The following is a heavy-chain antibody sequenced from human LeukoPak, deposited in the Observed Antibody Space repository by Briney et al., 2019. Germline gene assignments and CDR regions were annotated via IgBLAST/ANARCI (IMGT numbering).Heavy chain of an antibody. CDR2: VSSSDSSS. Sequence: PGGSLRLSCSASGFTFSSYAMTWVRQSPGKGLEWVSTVSSSDSSSYYADSVKGRFTISRDNSKNTLYLQMNSLRAEDTAVYYCAKGRGYCSGGSCYSDYWGQGTLVTVSS. D-gene: IGHD2-15*01. V-gene: IGHV3-23*01. CDR3: AKGRGYCSGGSCYSDY. CDR1: GFTFSSYA. J-gene: IGHJ4*02.